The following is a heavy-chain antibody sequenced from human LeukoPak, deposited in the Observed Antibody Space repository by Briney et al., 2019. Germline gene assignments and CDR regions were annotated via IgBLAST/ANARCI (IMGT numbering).Heavy chain of an antibody. CDR2: ISYDGSNK. CDR3: ARDTGPYYFESSPLAY. D-gene: IGHD3-22*01. CDR1: GFIFNEYA. V-gene: IGHV3-30*04. Sequence: PGRSLRLSCAASGFIFNEYALHWVRQAPGKGLEWVAVISYDGSNKCYADSVKGRFTISRDNSKNTLYLQMNSLRVEDTAAYYCARDTGPYYFESSPLAYWGQGTLVTASS. J-gene: IGHJ4*02.